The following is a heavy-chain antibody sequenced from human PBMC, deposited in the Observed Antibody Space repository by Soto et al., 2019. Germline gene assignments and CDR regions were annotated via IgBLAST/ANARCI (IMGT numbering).Heavy chain of an antibody. CDR3: AIDLGDYSSRNYYYSGTDV. D-gene: IGHD4-17*01. Sequence: SWISKKDGKGLEWIGRIYTTGSTHYNPSLKSRVTLSIDMSKNQFSLKLSSVTAADTAVYYCAIDLGDYSSRNYYYSGTDVWVKRTTV. J-gene: IGHJ6*04. CDR2: IYTTGST. V-gene: IGHV4-4*07.